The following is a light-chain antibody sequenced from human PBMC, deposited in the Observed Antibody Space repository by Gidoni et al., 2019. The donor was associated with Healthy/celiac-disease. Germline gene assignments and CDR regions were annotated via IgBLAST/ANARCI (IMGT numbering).Light chain of an antibody. J-gene: IGKJ1*01. CDR2: WAS. CDR1: QSVLYNSNNKNY. Sequence: DIVMTQSPASLAVSLGERATINCKSSQSVLYNSNNKNYLAWYQQKPGQPPKLLIYWASTRESGVPDRFSGSGSGTDFTLTISSLQAEDVAVYYCQQYYSTPRTFGQXTKVEIK. CDR3: QQYYSTPRT. V-gene: IGKV4-1*01.